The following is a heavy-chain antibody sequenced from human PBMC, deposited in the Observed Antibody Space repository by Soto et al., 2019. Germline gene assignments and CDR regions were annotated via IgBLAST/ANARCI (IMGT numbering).Heavy chain of an antibody. CDR2: IWYDGSNE. V-gene: IGHV3-33*01. J-gene: IGHJ6*02. Sequence: QVQLVESGGGVVQRGRSLRLSCAASEFTFSSYGMHWVRQAPGKGLEWVAVIWYDGSNEYYADSVKGRFTISRDNSKNTLYLQMNSLRAEDTAVYYCARDGAVGYGMDVWGQGTTVTVSS. CDR1: EFTFSSYG. CDR3: ARDGAVGYGMDV.